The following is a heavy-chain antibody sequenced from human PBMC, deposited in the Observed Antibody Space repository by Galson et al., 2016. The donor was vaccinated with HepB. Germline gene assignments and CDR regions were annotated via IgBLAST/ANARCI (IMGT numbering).Heavy chain of an antibody. Sequence: SLRLSCAASGFTFSSYAMSWVRQAPGKGLEWVAGISGGGRTTFYAASAKGRFIISRDNSKNSLYLQMNRLRAEDTAVDYCAKEQQLDFMPVYFDSWGRGNLVTVSS. CDR1: GFTFSSYA. J-gene: IGHJ4*02. D-gene: IGHD6-13*01. V-gene: IGHV3-23*01. CDR2: ISGGGRTT. CDR3: AKEQQLDFMPVYFDS.